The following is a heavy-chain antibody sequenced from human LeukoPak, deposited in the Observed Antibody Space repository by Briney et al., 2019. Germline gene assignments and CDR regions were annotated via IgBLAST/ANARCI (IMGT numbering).Heavy chain of an antibody. Sequence: ASVKVSCKVSGYTLTELSMHWVRQAPGKGLEWMGGFDPEDGETIYAQKSQGRVTMTEDTSTDTAYMELSSLRSEDTAVYYCATDPRYFDCLRYWGQGTLVTVSS. CDR2: FDPEDGET. J-gene: IGHJ4*02. CDR1: GYTLTELS. D-gene: IGHD3-9*01. V-gene: IGHV1-24*01. CDR3: ATDPRYFDCLRY.